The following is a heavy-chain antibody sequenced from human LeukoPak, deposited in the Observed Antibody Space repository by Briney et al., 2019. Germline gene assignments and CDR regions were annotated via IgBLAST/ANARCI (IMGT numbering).Heavy chain of an antibody. J-gene: IGHJ4*02. CDR3: ARDAWKDRYFDY. V-gene: IGHV3-7*01. CDR2: IKQDGREK. CDR1: GFTFSSYW. D-gene: IGHD1-1*01. Sequence: GGSLRLSCAASGFTFSSYWMSWVRQAPGKGLEWVANIKQDGREKYDVDSVKGRFTISRDDAKNSLYLQINSLRAEDTAVYYCARDAWKDRYFDYWGQGTLVTVSS.